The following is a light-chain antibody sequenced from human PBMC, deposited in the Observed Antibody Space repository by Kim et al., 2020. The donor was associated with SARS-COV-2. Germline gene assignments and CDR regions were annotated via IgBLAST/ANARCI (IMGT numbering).Light chain of an antibody. Sequence: SYELTQPPSVSVSPGQTATITCSGDKLGDKYACWYQQKPGQSPVLVIYQDSKRPSGIPERFSGSNSGNTATLTISGTQAMDEADYYCQAWDSSHNYVFGTGTKVTV. CDR3: QAWDSSHNYV. CDR2: QDS. J-gene: IGLJ1*01. CDR1: KLGDKY. V-gene: IGLV3-1*01.